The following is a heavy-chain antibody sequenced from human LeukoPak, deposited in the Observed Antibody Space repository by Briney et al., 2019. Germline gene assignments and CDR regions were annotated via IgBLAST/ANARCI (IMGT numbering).Heavy chain of an antibody. J-gene: IGHJ4*02. V-gene: IGHV1-24*01. CDR1: GYTLTELS. CDR2: FDPEDGET. D-gene: IGHD6-6*01. CDR3: ATIYSSSSRADY. Sequence: GASVKVSCKASGYTLTELSMHWVRQAPGKGLEWMGGFDPEDGETIYAQKFQGRVTMTEDTSTDTAYMELSSLRSEDTAVYYCATIYSSSSRADYWGQGTLVTVSS.